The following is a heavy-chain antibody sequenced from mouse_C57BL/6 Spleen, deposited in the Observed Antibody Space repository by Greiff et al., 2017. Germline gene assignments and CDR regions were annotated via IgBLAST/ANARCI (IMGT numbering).Heavy chain of an antibody. CDR3: ARQGDGYSWYFDV. Sequence: QESGPGLVKPSQSLSLTRSVTGYSITSGYYWNWIRQFPGNNLEWMGYLSHDGSNHYIPTLKNRISITRDTPKNPFFLKLNSVTTEDTATYYCARQGDGYSWYFDVWGTGTTVTVSS. J-gene: IGHJ1*03. CDR2: LSHDGSN. V-gene: IGHV3-6*01. CDR1: GYSITSGYY. D-gene: IGHD2-3*01.